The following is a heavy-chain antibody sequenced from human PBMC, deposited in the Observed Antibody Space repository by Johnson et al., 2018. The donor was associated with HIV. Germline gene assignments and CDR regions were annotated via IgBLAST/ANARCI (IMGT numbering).Heavy chain of an antibody. V-gene: IGHV3-23*04. CDR3: ARPIARGASNI. J-gene: IGHJ3*02. D-gene: IGHD1-26*01. Sequence: VQLVESGGGLVQPGGSLRLSCAASGFTFSNYVMNWVRQAPGKGLEWVSTFGGSDEHTHFAESVKGRFSISGDNSKNTLYLQMNSLRVEDTAIYYCARPIARGASNIWGQGTMVTVSS. CDR2: FGGSDEHT. CDR1: GFTFSNYV.